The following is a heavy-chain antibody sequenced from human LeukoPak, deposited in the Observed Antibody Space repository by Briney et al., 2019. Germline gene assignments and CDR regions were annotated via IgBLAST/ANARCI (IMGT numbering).Heavy chain of an antibody. V-gene: IGHV4-61*02. CDR1: GGSISSDIYY. J-gene: IGHJ3*02. CDR3: ARGRPPGGSSQGGFDI. CDR2: MYTSGST. D-gene: IGHD2-15*01. Sequence: PSQTLSLTCTVSGGSISSDIYYWNWIRQPAGKGLEWIGRMYTSGSTNYNPSLKSRVSILVDTSKNQFSLKLSSVTAADTAVYYCARGRPPGGSSQGGFDIWGQGTVVTVSS.